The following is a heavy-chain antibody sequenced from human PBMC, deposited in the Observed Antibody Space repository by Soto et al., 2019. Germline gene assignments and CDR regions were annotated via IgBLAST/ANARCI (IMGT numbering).Heavy chain of an antibody. V-gene: IGHV3-7*01. CDR3: ARDSGEGYDFWSGYYGY. J-gene: IGHJ4*02. Sequence: GGSLRLSCAASGFTLSSYWMSWVRQAPGKGLEWVANIKQDGSEKYYVESVKGRFTISRDNAKNSLYLQMNSLRAEDTAVYYCARDSGEGYDFWSGYYGYWGQGTLVTVSS. CDR1: GFTLSSYW. D-gene: IGHD3-3*01. CDR2: IKQDGSEK.